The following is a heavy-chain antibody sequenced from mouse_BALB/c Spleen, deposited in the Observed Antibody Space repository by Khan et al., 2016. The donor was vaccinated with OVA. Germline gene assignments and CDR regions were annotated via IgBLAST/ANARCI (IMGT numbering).Heavy chain of an antibody. CDR3: ARSWAMDY. CDR2: ISNLAYSI. V-gene: IGHV5-15*02. J-gene: IGHJ4*01. Sequence: EVKVEESGGGLVQPGGSRKLSCAASGFTFSDYGMAWVRQAPGQGPEWVAFISNLAYSIYYVDTVTGRFTISRENAKNTLYLEMSSLRSEDTAMYYCARSWAMDYWGQGTSVTVSS. CDR1: GFTFSDYG.